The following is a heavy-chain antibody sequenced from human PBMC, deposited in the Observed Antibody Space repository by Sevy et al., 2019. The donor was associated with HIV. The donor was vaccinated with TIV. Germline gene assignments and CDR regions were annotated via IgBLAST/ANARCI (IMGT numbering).Heavy chain of an antibody. CDR3: TSDATMVRGVITNSDY. D-gene: IGHD3-10*01. V-gene: IGHV3-49*03. Sequence: GGSLRLSCTASGFTFGDYAMSWFRQAPGKGLEWVGFIRSKAYGGTTEYSASVKGRFTISSDDSKSIAYLQMNSLKTEDTAVYYSTSDATMVRGVITNSDYWGQGTLVTVSS. CDR1: GFTFGDYA. J-gene: IGHJ4*02. CDR2: IRSKAYGGTT.